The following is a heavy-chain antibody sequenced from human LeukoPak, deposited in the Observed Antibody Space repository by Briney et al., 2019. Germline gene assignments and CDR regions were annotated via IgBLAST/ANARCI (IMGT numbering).Heavy chain of an antibody. Sequence: GSLRLSCAASGFTFSSYWMSWVRQAPGKGLEWIGSIYHSGSTYYNPSLKSRVTISVDTSKNQFFLKLSSVTAADTAVYYCARERSEWELLPDPDYWGQGTLVTVSS. D-gene: IGHD1-26*01. V-gene: IGHV4-38-2*02. CDR3: ARERSEWELLPDPDY. CDR2: IYHSGST. J-gene: IGHJ4*02. CDR1: GFTFSSYW.